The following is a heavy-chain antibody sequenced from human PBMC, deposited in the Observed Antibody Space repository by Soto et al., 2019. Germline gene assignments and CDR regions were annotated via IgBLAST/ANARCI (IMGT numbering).Heavy chain of an antibody. CDR3: AKDGPVVVAATSFYFDY. CDR1: GSTFSSYG. CDR2: ISYDGSNK. V-gene: IGHV3-30*18. J-gene: IGHJ4*02. Sequence: PGGSLRLSCAASGSTFSSYGMHWVRQAPGKGLEWVAVISYDGSNKYYADSVKGRFTISRDNSKNTLYLQMNSLRAEDTAVYYCAKDGPVVVAATSFYFDYWGQGTLVTVSS. D-gene: IGHD2-15*01.